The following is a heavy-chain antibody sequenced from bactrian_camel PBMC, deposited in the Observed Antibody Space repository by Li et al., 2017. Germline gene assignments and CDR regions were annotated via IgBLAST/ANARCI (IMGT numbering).Heavy chain of an antibody. CDR1: AHAYSSYC. J-gene: IGHJ4*01. V-gene: IGHV3S1*01. Sequence: HVQLVESGGGLVQPGGSLTLSCTASAHAYSSYCLGWFRQAPGKEREGVAAIWTGGGTTYYADSVKGRFTISKDNAKNTLYLQMNSLKPEDAAMYYCAADGGRWKHPSGSCLVAHEYNYWGQGTQVTVS. CDR2: IWTGGGTT. D-gene: IGHD2*01. CDR3: AADGGRWKHPSGSCLVAHEYNY.